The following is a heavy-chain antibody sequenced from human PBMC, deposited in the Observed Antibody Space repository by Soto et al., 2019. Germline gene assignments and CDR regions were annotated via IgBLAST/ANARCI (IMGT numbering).Heavy chain of an antibody. D-gene: IGHD3-3*01. V-gene: IGHV3-23*01. CDR1: GFTFSTYA. CDR2: ISGSGGSV. Sequence: GGSLRLSCAASGFTFSTYAMTWVRQAPGRGLEWASAISGSGGSVYQVDSEKGRFSISRDNPRNTLYLQMNSLRAEDTAVYYCARISGFWSGFPFDYWGPGTLVTVSS. CDR3: ARISGFWSGFPFDY. J-gene: IGHJ4*02.